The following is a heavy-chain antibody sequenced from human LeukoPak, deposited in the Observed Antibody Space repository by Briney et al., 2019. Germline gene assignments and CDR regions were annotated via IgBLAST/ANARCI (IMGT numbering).Heavy chain of an antibody. D-gene: IGHD6-19*01. CDR1: GYSFTDYW. CDR3: ARQGIGVAADY. J-gene: IGHJ4*02. CDR2: INPRDSDT. Sequence: GESLKISCKGSGYSFTDYWIGWVRQMPGKGLEWMTIINPRDSDTRYSPSFQGQVTISVDKSTNTAYLQWSSLKASDTAMYYCARQGIGVAADYWGQGTLVTVSS. V-gene: IGHV5-51*01.